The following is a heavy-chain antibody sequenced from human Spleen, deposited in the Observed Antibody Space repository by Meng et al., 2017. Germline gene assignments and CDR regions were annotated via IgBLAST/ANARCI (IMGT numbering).Heavy chain of an antibody. V-gene: IGHV1-18*01. D-gene: IGHD3-10*01. CDR1: DYTFTGYG. J-gene: IGHJ4*02. Sequence: QVQPVQSGPEGKKPGASVKVSCKASDYTFTGYGVSWVRQAPGKGLEWMGWLGAHDGDKSHAPKFQGRVTVSADSHTATAFMELRSLRSDDTAVYYCARGTPGRSYSDYWGQGTLVTVSS. CDR3: ARGTPGRSYSDY. CDR2: LGAHDGDK.